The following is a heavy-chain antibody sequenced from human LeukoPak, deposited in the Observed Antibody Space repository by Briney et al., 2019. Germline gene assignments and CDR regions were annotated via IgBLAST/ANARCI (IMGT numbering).Heavy chain of an antibody. D-gene: IGHD3-10*01. J-gene: IGHJ4*02. CDR2: ISAYNGNT. CDR1: GYSFTSNV. CDR3: ARGRLLWFGELSSGSTRLYDY. Sequence: ASVKVSCKASGYSFTSNVISWVRQAPGQGLEWMGWISAYNGNTNYAQKLQGRVTMTTDTSTSTAYMELRSLRSDDTAVYYCARGRLLWFGELSSGSTRLYDYWGQGTLVTVTS. V-gene: IGHV1-18*01.